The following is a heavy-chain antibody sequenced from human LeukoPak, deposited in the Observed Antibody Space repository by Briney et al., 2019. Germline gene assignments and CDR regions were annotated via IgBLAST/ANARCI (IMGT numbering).Heavy chain of an antibody. Sequence: SQTLSLTCAISGDSVFSNSATWNWIRQSPSRGLEWLGRTYNRSKWYNDYAVSVKSRITINPDTSKNQFSLQLNSVTPEATAVYYCAREVSRSGSYYDYWGQGTLVTVSS. CDR3: AREVSRSGSYYDY. V-gene: IGHV6-1*01. D-gene: IGHD1-26*01. CDR1: GDSVFSNSAT. J-gene: IGHJ4*02. CDR2: TYNRSKWYN.